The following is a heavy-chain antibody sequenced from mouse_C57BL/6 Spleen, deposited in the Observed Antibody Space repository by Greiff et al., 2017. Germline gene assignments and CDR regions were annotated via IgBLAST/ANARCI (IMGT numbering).Heavy chain of an antibody. CDR1: GYTFPDYN. J-gene: IGHJ2*01. CDR2: INPNNGGT. Sequence: VQLQQSGPELVKPGASVKMSCKASGYTFPDYNMHWVKQSHGKSLEWIGYINPNNGGTSYNQKFKGKATLTVTKSASTAYIELRSLTSEDSAVYYCSPTGDEDYWGQGTTRTVSS. V-gene: IGHV1-22*01. CDR3: SPTGDEDY.